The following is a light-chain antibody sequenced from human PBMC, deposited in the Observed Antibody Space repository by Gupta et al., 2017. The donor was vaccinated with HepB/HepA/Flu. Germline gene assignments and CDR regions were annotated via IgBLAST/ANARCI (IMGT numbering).Light chain of an antibody. J-gene: IGKJ3*01. CDR2: LGS. CDR3: MQVLHSPFT. Sequence: DVVMTQSPLSLPVTPGEPASISCRSSQSLLHSNGYNYVDWYVQRPGQSPQVLIYLGSIRASGVPDRFSGSVLGTDFTLKISRVEAEDVGVYYCMQVLHSPFTFGPGTKVDIK. V-gene: IGKV2-28*01. CDR1: QSLLHSNGYNY.